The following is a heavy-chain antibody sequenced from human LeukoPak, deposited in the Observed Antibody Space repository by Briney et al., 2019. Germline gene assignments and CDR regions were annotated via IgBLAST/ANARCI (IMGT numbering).Heavy chain of an antibody. CDR2: SYHSGST. D-gene: IGHD2-15*01. CDR1: GYSISSGYY. Sequence: SDTLSLTCAVSGYSISSGYYWGWIRQPPGTGLEWIGSSYHSGSTYYNPSLKSRVTISVDTSKHQFSLKLSSVTAADTAVYYCARQIVATVYFDYWGPGTMVTVSS. V-gene: IGHV4-38-2*01. J-gene: IGHJ4*02. CDR3: ARQIVATVYFDY.